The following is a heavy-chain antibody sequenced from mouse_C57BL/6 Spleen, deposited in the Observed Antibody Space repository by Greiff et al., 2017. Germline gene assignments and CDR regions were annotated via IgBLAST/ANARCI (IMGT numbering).Heavy chain of an antibody. D-gene: IGHD4-1*01. CDR1: GYTFTSYW. J-gene: IGHJ2*01. Sequence: QVQLQQPGAELVKPGASVKLSCKASGYTFTSYWMHWVKQRPGRGLEWSGRIDPNSGGTKYNEKFKSKATLTVDKPSSTAYMQLSSLTSEDAAVYYCAVTGDYFDYWGQGTTLTVSS. CDR3: AVTGDYFDY. CDR2: IDPNSGGT. V-gene: IGHV1-72*01.